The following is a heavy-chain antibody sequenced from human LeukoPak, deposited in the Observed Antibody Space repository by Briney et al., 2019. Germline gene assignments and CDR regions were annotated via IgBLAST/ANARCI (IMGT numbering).Heavy chain of an antibody. CDR1: GFSFSSYW. Sequence: GGSLRLSCAASGFSFSSYWMHWVRQAPGKGLVWVSRISGDGSSTSYADSVKGRFSISRDNAKNTLYLQMNSLRAEDTAVYYCVRWGDYYQSLFDSWGQGTLVTVSS. CDR2: ISGDGSST. D-gene: IGHD3-3*01. CDR3: VRWGDYYQSLFDS. J-gene: IGHJ4*02. V-gene: IGHV3-74*01.